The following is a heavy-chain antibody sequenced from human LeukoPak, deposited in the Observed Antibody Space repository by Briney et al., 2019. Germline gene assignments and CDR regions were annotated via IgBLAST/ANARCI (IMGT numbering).Heavy chain of an antibody. D-gene: IGHD2-21*02. V-gene: IGHV1-69*05. CDR2: IIPIFGTA. CDR3: ARNCGDDCHFDY. J-gene: IGHJ4*02. Sequence: SVKVSCKASGGTFSSYAISWVRQAPGQGLEWMGRIIPIFGTANYAQKFQGRVTITTDESTSTAYMELSSLRSEDTAVYYCARNCGDDCHFDYWGQGTLVTVSS. CDR1: GGTFSSYA.